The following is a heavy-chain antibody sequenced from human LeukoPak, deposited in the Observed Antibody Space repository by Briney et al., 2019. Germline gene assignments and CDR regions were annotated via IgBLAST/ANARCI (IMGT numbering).Heavy chain of an antibody. CDR3: ARGSMGAITDYYYMDV. D-gene: IGHD1-26*01. CDR1: GFTFSSYD. CDR2: IGTAGDT. Sequence: GGSLRLSCAASGFTFSSYDMHWVRQAIGKGLEWVSAIGTAGDTYYPGSVKGRFTISRENAKNSLYLQMNSLRAGDTAVYYCARGSMGAITDYYYMDVWGKGTTVTISS. J-gene: IGHJ6*03. V-gene: IGHV3-13*01.